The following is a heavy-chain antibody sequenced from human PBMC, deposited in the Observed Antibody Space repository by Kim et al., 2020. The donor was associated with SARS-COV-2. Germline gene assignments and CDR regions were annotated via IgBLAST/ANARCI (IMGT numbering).Heavy chain of an antibody. Sequence: SETLSLTCSVSGGSISSSTDYWGWIRQPPGKGLEWIGSIYYSGNAYYNPSLESRVTISVDTSKNQLSLKVSSVTAADTAVYYCARHSGDWQGYYYYGMDV. CDR2: IYYSGNA. V-gene: IGHV4-39*01. J-gene: IGHJ6*01. D-gene: IGHD2-21*02. CDR1: GGSISSSTDY. CDR3: ARHSGDWQGYYYYGMDV.